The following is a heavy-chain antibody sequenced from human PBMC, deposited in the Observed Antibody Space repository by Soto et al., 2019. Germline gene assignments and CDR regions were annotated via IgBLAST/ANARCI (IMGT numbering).Heavy chain of an antibody. J-gene: IGHJ4*02. CDR3: AGRFCSVAACYRAGYRVFDY. CDR1: GYPFSKYW. Sequence: EVQLVESGGGLVQPGGSLRLSCAASGYPFSKYWLTWVRQAPGKGLEWVANINEDGSETYYLDSVRGRFTTSRDNAENSLFLQMNSLRAEDTAVYYCAGRFCSVAACYRAGYRVFDYWGPGTVVTVSS. CDR2: INEDGSET. D-gene: IGHD2-15*01. V-gene: IGHV3-7*01.